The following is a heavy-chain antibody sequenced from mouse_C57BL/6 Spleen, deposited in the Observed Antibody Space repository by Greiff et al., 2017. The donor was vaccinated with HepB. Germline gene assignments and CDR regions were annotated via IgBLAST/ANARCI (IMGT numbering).Heavy chain of an antibody. J-gene: IGHJ3*01. Sequence: EVKVVESEGGLVQPGSSMKLSCTASGFTFSDYYMAWVRQVPEKGLEWVANINYDGSSTYYLDSLKSRFIISRDNAKNILYLQMSSLKSEDTATYYCARGRDGFAYWGQGTLVTVSA. CDR3: ARGRDGFAY. CDR2: INYDGSST. D-gene: IGHD3-3*01. CDR1: GFTFSDYY. V-gene: IGHV5-16*01.